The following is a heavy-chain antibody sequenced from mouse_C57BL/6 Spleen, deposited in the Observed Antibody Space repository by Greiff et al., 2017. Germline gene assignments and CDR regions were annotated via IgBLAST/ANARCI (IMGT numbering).Heavy chain of an antibody. CDR3: ARRVYDGSSYGAMDY. D-gene: IGHD1-1*01. J-gene: IGHJ4*01. V-gene: IGHV1-47*01. CDR2: FHPYNDDT. CDR1: GYTFTTYP. Sequence: QVQLKESGAELVKPGASVKMSCKASGYTFTTYPIEWMKQNHGKSLEWIGNFHPYNDDTKYNEKFKGKATLTVEKSSSTVYLELSRLTSDDSAVYYCARRVYDGSSYGAMDYWGQGTSVTVSS.